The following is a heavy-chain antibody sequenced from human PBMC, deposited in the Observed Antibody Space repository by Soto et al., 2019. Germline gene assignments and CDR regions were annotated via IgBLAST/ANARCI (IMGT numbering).Heavy chain of an antibody. CDR1: GGSTTSDY. Sequence: SETLSLTXTVSGGSTTSDYWSWIRQPPGKGLEWLGYIFHSLGAKYNPSLGSRGTISLDTSKNQLSLSLRSVTAADAAIYFCVRDLNGSGDYWGQGTLVTVSS. V-gene: IGHV4-59*01. CDR3: VRDLNGSGDY. J-gene: IGHJ4*02. CDR2: IFHSLGA. D-gene: IGHD3-10*01.